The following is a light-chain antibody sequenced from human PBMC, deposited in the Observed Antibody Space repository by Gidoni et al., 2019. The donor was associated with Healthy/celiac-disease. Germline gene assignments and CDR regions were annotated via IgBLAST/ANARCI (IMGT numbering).Light chain of an antibody. CDR1: QSVTNNY. CDR2: EAS. J-gene: IGKJ2*01. V-gene: IGKV3-20*01. CDR3: QQSGSSPYT. Sequence: EIVLTQSPGTLSLSPGERATLSCRASQSVTNNYLAWYQQKPGQAPRLVIYEASNRATGIPDRFSGSGSGPDFTLTISILEPEDFAVYYCQQSGSSPYTFXXXSKLEIK.